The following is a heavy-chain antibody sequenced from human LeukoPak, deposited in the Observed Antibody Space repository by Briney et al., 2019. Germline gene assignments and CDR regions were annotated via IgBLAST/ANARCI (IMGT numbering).Heavy chain of an antibody. CDR2: IYSGGST. V-gene: IGHV3-53*01. J-gene: IGHJ4*02. Sequence: GGSLRLSCAASGFTVSSNYISWVRQAPGKGLEWVSVIYSGGSTYYTDSVKGRFTISRDNSKNTLYLQMNSLRAEDTAVYYCARGKVGATPYFDYWGQGTLVTVSS. CDR3: ARGKVGATPYFDY. CDR1: GFTVSSNY. D-gene: IGHD1-26*01.